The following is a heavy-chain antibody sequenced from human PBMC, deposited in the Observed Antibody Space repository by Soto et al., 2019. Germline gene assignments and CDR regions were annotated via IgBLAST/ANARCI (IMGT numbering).Heavy chain of an antibody. Sequence: PSETLSLTCAVYGGSFSGYYWSWIRQPPGKGLEWIGEINHSGSTNYNPSLKSRVTISVDTSKNQFSLKLSSVTAADTAVYYCARAGIRKRPYRIAVAGTFDYWGQGTLVTVSS. CDR1: GGSFSGYY. D-gene: IGHD6-19*01. J-gene: IGHJ4*02. CDR3: ARAGIRKRPYRIAVAGTFDY. V-gene: IGHV4-34*01. CDR2: INHSGST.